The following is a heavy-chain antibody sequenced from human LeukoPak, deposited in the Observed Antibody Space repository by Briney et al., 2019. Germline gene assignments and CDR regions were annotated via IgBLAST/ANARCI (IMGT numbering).Heavy chain of an antibody. CDR3: ARDVITGTLRAFDI. J-gene: IGHJ3*02. Sequence: GGSLRLSCAASGFTFSSYSMNWVRQAPGKGLEWVSSISSSSSYIYYADSVKGRFTISRDNAKNSLYLQMNSLRAEDTAVYYCARDVITGTLRAFDIWGQGTMVTVPS. V-gene: IGHV3-21*01. CDR1: GFTFSSYS. D-gene: IGHD1-7*01. CDR2: ISSSSSYI.